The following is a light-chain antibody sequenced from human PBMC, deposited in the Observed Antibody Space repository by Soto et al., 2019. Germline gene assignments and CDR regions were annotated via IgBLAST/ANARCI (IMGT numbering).Light chain of an antibody. CDR3: AAWDDSLNGVV. Sequence: QSVLTQPSSASGTPGQRVTISCSGSISNIGGNTVNWYQQLPGTAPKLLMYTNNQRPSVVPDRFSGSKSGTSASLAISGLQSEDEADYYCAAWDDSLNGVVFGGGTKLTVL. CDR1: ISNIGGNT. V-gene: IGLV1-44*01. CDR2: TNN. J-gene: IGLJ2*01.